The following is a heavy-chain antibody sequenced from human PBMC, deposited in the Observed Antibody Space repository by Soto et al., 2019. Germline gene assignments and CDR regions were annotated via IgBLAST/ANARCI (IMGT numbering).Heavy chain of an antibody. Sequence: PGGSLRLSCAASGFTFSRYEMNWVRQAPGKGLEWISYISSTTNYIYYGDSMKGRFTISRDNAKNSLYLEMNSLRAEDTAVYYCARESEDLTSNFDYWGQGTLVTVSS. J-gene: IGHJ4*02. CDR3: ARESEDLTSNFDY. V-gene: IGHV3-21*05. CDR2: ISSTTNYI. CDR1: GFTFSRYE.